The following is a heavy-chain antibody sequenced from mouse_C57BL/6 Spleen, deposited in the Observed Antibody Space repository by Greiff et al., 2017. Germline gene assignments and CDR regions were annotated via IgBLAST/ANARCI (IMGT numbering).Heavy chain of an antibody. J-gene: IGHJ2*01. D-gene: IGHD3-2*02. Sequence: VQLQQSGAELVRPGASVKLSCTASGFNIKDDYMHWVKQRPEQGLEWIGWIDPENGDTEYASKFQGKATITADTSSNTAYLQLSSLTSEDTAVYYCTRTAQATCYFDYWGQGTTLTVSS. CDR2: IDPENGDT. V-gene: IGHV14-4*01. CDR3: TRTAQATCYFDY. CDR1: GFNIKDDY.